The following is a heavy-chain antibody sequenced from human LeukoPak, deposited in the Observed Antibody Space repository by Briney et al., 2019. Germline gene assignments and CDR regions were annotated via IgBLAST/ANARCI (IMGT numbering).Heavy chain of an antibody. V-gene: IGHV4-59*01. CDR2: IYYSGST. D-gene: IGHD6-19*01. J-gene: IGHJ4*02. Sequence: SETLSLTCTVSGGSISSYYWSRIRQPPGKGLEWIGYIYYSGSTNYNPPLKSRVTISVDTSKNQFSLKLSSVTAADTAVYYCARAHSSGWYREVDFDYWGQGTLVTVSS. CDR3: ARAHSSGWYREVDFDY. CDR1: GGSISSYY.